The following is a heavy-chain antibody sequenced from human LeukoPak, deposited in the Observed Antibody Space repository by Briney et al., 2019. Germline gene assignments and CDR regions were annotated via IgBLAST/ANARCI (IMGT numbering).Heavy chain of an antibody. Sequence: GGSLRLSCATSGLTVSSNYMSWVRQAPGKGLEWVSVIYSGGSTNYADSVKGRLTISRDNSKNTLHLQMNSLRGEDTAVYYCARTGSGNYAINSYYGMDVWGQGTTLTVSS. CDR3: ARTGSGNYAINSYYGMDV. CDR2: IYSGGST. J-gene: IGHJ6*02. V-gene: IGHV3-53*01. D-gene: IGHD3-10*01. CDR1: GLTVSSNY.